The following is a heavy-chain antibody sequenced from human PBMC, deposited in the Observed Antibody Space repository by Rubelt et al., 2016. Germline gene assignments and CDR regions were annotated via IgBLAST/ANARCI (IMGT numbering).Heavy chain of an antibody. CDR2: ITSSGGSK. Sequence: QEQLVQSGAEVRKPGASVSISCKPSGHNFIGYHIHWVRQAPGQGLGWIGIITSSGGSKSYSQKFQGRVSLTRDTLELNSLRPEDTAVYFCAARHGTQTYGAFDLWGQGTKVTVSS. CDR3: AARHGTQTYGAFDL. D-gene: IGHD6-13*01. V-gene: IGHV1-46*01. CDR1: GHNFIGYH. J-gene: IGHJ3*01.